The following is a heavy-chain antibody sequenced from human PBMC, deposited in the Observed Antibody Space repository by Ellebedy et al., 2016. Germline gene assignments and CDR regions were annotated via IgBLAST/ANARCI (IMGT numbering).Heavy chain of an antibody. J-gene: IGHJ4*02. V-gene: IGHV1-46*01. Sequence: ASVKVSXXASGYTFTSYYMHWVRQAPGQGLEWMGIINPSGGSTSYAQKFQGRVTITRDTSASTAYMELSSLRSEDTAVYYCARDQIRGIAAAGPWDYWGQGTLVTVSS. CDR1: GYTFTSYY. D-gene: IGHD6-13*01. CDR2: INPSGGST. CDR3: ARDQIRGIAAAGPWDY.